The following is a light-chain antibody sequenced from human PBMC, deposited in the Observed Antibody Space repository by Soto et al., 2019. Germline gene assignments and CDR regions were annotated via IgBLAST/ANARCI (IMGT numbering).Light chain of an antibody. CDR2: GAS. Sequence: EIVLTQSPGTLSLSPGERAALSCRASQSVSSSYLAWYQQKPGQAPRLLLYGASSRAIGIPDRFNGSGSGTDFTLTISTLEPEDFVVYYCQQYGSSPRTFGQGTKLEIK. J-gene: IGKJ2*01. CDR3: QQYGSSPRT. CDR1: QSVSSSY. V-gene: IGKV3-20*01.